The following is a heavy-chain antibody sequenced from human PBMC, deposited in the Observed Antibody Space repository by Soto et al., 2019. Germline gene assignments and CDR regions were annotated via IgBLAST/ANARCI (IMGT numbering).Heavy chain of an antibody. CDR3: TTRYCSSTSCYLGY. J-gene: IGHJ4*02. V-gene: IGHV3-15*01. CDR1: GFTFSNAW. Sequence: GGSLRLSCAASGFTFSNAWMSWVRQAPGKGLEWVGRIKSKTDGGTTDYAAPVKGRFTISRDDSKNTLYLQMNSLKTEDTAVYYCTTRYCSSTSCYLGYWGQGTLVTVSS. D-gene: IGHD2-2*01. CDR2: IKSKTDGGTT.